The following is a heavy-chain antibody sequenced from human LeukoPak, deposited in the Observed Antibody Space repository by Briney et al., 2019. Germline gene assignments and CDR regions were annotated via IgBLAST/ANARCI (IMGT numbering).Heavy chain of an antibody. V-gene: IGHV3-48*02. CDR3: ARDYGDYANDY. CDR2: ISSSSSSTI. J-gene: IGHJ4*02. CDR1: GFTFSSYG. Sequence: GRSLRLSCAASGFTFSSYGMHWVRQAPGKGLEWVSYISSSSSSTIYYADSGKGRFTISRDNAKNSLYLQMNSLRDEDTAVYYCARDYGDYANDYWGQGTLVTVSS. D-gene: IGHD4-17*01.